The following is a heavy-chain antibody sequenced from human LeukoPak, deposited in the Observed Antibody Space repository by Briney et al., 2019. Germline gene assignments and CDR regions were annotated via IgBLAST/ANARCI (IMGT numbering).Heavy chain of an antibody. CDR1: GFTFSSYE. D-gene: IGHD6-25*01. CDR3: ARDGTPIYSSGWVYMDV. J-gene: IGHJ6*03. CDR2: ISGSGNTI. Sequence: GGSLRLSCAASGFTFSSYEMNWVRQAPGKGLEWVSYISGSGNTIYYADSVKGRFNISRDNAENSLYLQMNSLRVEDRAVYYCARDGTPIYSSGWVYMDVWGIGTTVTISS. V-gene: IGHV3-48*03.